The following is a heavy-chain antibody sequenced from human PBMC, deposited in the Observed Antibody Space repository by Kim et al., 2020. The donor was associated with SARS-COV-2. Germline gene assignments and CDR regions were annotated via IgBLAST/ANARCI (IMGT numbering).Heavy chain of an antibody. J-gene: IGHJ3*02. CDR1: GYTFSTYW. CDR3: ARRLSTATADGFDI. Sequence: GEFLKISCQASGYTFSTYWIAWVRQMPGKGLEWMGIIYPDDSDTRYSPSFQGQVTISADRSSTTAYLHWTSLKASDSAIYYCARRLSTATADGFDIWGQG. V-gene: IGHV5-51*01. D-gene: IGHD2-21*02. CDR2: IYPDDSDT.